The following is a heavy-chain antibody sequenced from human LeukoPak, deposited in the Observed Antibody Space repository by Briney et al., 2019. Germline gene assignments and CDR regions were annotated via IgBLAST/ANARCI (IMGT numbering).Heavy chain of an antibody. J-gene: IGHJ5*02. V-gene: IGHV4-34*01. Sequence: SETLSLTCAVYGGSFSGYYWSWIRQPPGKGLEWIGGINHSGSTNYNPSLKSRVTISVDTSKNQFSLKLSSVTAADTAVYYCARGRGTRVGYNWFDPWGQGTLVTVSS. CDR1: GGSFSGYY. D-gene: IGHD3-16*01. CDR2: INHSGST. CDR3: ARGRGTRVGYNWFDP.